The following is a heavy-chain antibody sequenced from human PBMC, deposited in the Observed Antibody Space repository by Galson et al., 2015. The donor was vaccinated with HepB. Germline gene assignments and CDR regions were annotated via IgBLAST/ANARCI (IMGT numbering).Heavy chain of an antibody. Sequence: SVKVSCKASGYTFTSYGISWVRQAPGQGLEWMGWISAYNGNTNYAQKLQGRVTMTTDTSTSTAYMELRSLRSDDTAVYYCARVHCSSTSCHSNYYGMDVWGQGTTVTVSS. CDR3: ARVHCSSTSCHSNYYGMDV. D-gene: IGHD2-2*01. CDR2: ISAYNGNT. V-gene: IGHV1-18*01. J-gene: IGHJ6*02. CDR1: GYTFTSYG.